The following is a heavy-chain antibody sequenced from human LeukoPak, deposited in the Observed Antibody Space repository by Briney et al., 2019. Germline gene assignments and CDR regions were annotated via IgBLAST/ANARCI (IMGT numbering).Heavy chain of an antibody. CDR3: ARDWNYYDSRSIDY. J-gene: IGHJ4*02. D-gene: IGHD3-22*01. Sequence: PGGSLRLSCAASGFTFSSYSMNWVRQAPGKGLEWVSYISSSSSTIYYADSVKGRFTISRDNAKNSLYLQMNSLRAEDTAVYYCARDWNYYDSRSIDYWGRGTLVTVSS. V-gene: IGHV3-48*01. CDR2: ISSSSSTI. CDR1: GFTFSSYS.